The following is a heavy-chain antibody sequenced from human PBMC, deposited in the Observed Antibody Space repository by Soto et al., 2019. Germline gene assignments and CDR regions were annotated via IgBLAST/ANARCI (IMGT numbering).Heavy chain of an antibody. CDR3: ARAGGYCSSTSCHEGYWFDP. J-gene: IGHJ5*02. D-gene: IGHD2-2*01. CDR2: IYYSGST. Sequence: QVQLQESGPGLVKPSQTLSLTCTVSGGSISSGGYYWSWIRQHPGKGLEWIGYIYYSGSTYYNPSLKSRVTISVDPSKNQFSLKLSSVTAADTAVYYCARAGGYCSSTSCHEGYWFDPWGQGTLVTVSS. V-gene: IGHV4-31*03. CDR1: GGSISSGGYY.